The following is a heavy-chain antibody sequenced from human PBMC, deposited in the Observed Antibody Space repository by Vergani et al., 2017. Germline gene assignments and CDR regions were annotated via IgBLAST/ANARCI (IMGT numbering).Heavy chain of an antibody. CDR1: GFTFSSYG. D-gene: IGHD3-9*01. CDR3: AKDRLRYFDWLLSEGDY. Sequence: QVQLVESGGGVVQPGRSLRLSCAASGFTFSSYGMHWVRQAPGKGLEWVAVIWYDGSNKYYADSVKGRFTISRDNSKNTLYLQMNSLRAEDTAVYYCAKDRLRYFDWLLSEGDYWGQGTLVTVSS. CDR2: IWYDGSNK. V-gene: IGHV3-33*06. J-gene: IGHJ4*02.